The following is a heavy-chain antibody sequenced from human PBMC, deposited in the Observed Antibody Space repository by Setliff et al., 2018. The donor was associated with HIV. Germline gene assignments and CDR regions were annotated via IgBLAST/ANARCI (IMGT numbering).Heavy chain of an antibody. CDR2: IYYSGSP. V-gene: IGHV4-39*01. Sequence: SETLSLTCTVSGGSISSSSYYWGWIRQPPGKGLEWIGSIYYSGSPTYNPSFKSRVSISLDTANKQFSLTLNSLTAADSALYFCAGGFPKYNFRLFDSWGQGTLVTVSS. CDR3: AGGFPKYNFRLFDS. CDR1: GGSISSSSYY. J-gene: IGHJ5*01. D-gene: IGHD6-25*01.